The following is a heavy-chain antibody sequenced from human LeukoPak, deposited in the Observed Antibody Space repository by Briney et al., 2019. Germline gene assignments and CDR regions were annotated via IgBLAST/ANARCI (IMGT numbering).Heavy chain of an antibody. V-gene: IGHV3-30-3*02. CDR3: AKKFTGTTVISGDYFDY. Sequence: PGGSLRLSCAASGFTFSRYAMHWVRQAPGKGLEWVAVISSDGSKKYYADSVKGRFTISRDNSKNTLYLQMNSLRAEDTAVYYCAKKFTGTTVISGDYFDYWGQGTLVTVSS. CDR1: GFTFSRYA. CDR2: ISSDGSKK. J-gene: IGHJ4*02. D-gene: IGHD4-17*01.